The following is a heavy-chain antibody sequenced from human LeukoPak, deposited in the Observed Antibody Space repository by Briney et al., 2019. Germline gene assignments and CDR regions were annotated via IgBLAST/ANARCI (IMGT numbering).Heavy chain of an antibody. V-gene: IGHV4-34*01. J-gene: IGHJ5*02. CDR1: GGSFSGYY. D-gene: IGHD4-17*01. Sequence: SETLSLTCAVYGGSFSGYYWSWIRQPPGKGLEWIGEINHSGSTDYNPSLKSRVTISVDTSKNQFSLKLSSVTAADTAVYYCARGPLWTTVTKNWFDPWGQGTLVTVSS. CDR3: ARGPLWTTVTKNWFDP. CDR2: INHSGST.